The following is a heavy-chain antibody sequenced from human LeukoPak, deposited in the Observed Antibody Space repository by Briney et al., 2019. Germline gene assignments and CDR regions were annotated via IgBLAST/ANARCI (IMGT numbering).Heavy chain of an antibody. CDR1: GGSIGSGSYY. D-gene: IGHD3-10*01. Sequence: PSETLSLTCTVSGGSIGSGSYYWNWIRQPAGKGLEWIGRIYSSVSTNYNPSLKSRVTISVDTSKNQFSLKLSSVTAADTAVYYCAREGLNMVRGVIPKEAWGWFDPWGQGTLVTVSS. J-gene: IGHJ5*02. CDR2: IYSSVST. CDR3: AREGLNMVRGVIPKEAWGWFDP. V-gene: IGHV4-61*02.